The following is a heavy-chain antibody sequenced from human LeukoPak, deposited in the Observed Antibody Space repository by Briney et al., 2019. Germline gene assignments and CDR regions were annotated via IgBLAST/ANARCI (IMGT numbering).Heavy chain of an antibody. V-gene: IGHV3-23*01. CDR2: ISGSGDST. CDR1: GFTFSSYA. D-gene: IGHD5-18*01. J-gene: IGHJ4*02. Sequence: PGGSLRLSCAASGFTFSSYALSWVRQAPGKGLEWVSTISGSGDSTYYADSVKGRFTISRDNSKNTLLQQMNSLRAEDTAVYYCAKDLQLWSFDYWGQGTLVTVSS. CDR3: AKDLQLWSFDY.